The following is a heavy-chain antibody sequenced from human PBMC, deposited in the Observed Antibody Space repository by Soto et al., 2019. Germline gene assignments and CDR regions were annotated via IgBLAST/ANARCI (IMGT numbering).Heavy chain of an antibody. CDR3: ARHNYDFWSGPSQPENWFDP. V-gene: IGHV4-39*01. J-gene: IGHJ5*02. CDR2: IYYSGST. D-gene: IGHD3-3*01. CDR1: GGSISSSSYY. Sequence: SETLSLTCTVSGGSISSSSYYWGWIRQPPGKGLEWIGSIYYSGSTYYNPSLKSRFTISVDTSKNQFSLKLSSVTAAATAVYYCARHNYDFWSGPSQPENWFDPWGQGTLVTVSS.